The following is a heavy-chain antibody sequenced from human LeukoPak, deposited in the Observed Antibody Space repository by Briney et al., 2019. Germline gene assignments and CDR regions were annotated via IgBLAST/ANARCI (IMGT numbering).Heavy chain of an antibody. V-gene: IGHV3-20*04. Sequence: GGSLRLSCAASGFTFDDYGMSWVRHAPGKGLEWVSGINWNGGSTGYADSVKGRFTIARDNAKNSLYLQMNSLRAEDTALYYCAREKPFYDSSGYYYPIAFDYWGQGTLVSVSS. J-gene: IGHJ4*02. CDR2: INWNGGST. D-gene: IGHD3-22*01. CDR3: AREKPFYDSSGYYYPIAFDY. CDR1: GFTFDDYG.